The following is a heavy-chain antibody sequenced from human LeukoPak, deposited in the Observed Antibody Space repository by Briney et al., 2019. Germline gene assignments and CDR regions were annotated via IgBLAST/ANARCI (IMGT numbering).Heavy chain of an antibody. CDR3: AKVALNHYVWGSDRSPLGY. CDR1: GFTFSNYA. D-gene: IGHD3-16*02. CDR2: ISYSGGST. J-gene: IGHJ4*02. Sequence: GGSLRLSCAASGFTFSNYAMNWVRQAPGKGLEWVSGISYSGGSTYYADSVKGRFTISRDNSKNTLFLQVNGLRAEDTAIYYCAKVALNHYVWGSDRSPLGYWGQGTLVTVSS. V-gene: IGHV3-23*01.